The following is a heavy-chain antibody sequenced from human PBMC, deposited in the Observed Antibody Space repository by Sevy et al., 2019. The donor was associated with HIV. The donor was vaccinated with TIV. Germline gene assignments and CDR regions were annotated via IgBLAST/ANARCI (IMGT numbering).Heavy chain of an antibody. CDR3: AKNIWTGYYVPHGY. D-gene: IGHD3-9*01. J-gene: IGHJ4*02. V-gene: IGHV3-30*02. CDR2: ISNDGSNK. CDR1: GFSFRNYG. Sequence: GGSLRLSCAASGFSFRNYGMHWVRQAPGKGLEWVAFISNDGSNKYYPDSVKGRFTISRDNSQNTLYLQVNNVRADDTAVFYCAKNIWTGYYVPHGYWGQGTLVTVSS.